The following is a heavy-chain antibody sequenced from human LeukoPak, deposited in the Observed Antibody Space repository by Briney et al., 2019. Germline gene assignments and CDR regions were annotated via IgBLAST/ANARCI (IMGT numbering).Heavy chain of an antibody. CDR3: ARDLRVVATITMAY. CDR2: INPNSGGT. V-gene: IGHV1-2*02. D-gene: IGHD5-12*01. CDR1: GYTFTGYY. J-gene: IGHJ4*02. Sequence: GASVKVSCKASGYTFTGYYMHWVRQAPGQGLEWMGSINPNSGGTNYAQKFQGRVTMTRDTSISTAYMELSRLRSDDTAVYYCARDLRVVATITMAYWGQGTLVTVSS.